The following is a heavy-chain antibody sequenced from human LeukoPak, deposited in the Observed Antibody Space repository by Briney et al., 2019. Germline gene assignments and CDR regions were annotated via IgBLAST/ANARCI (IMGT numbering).Heavy chain of an antibody. CDR2: ISGSSSYI. V-gene: IGHV3-21*01. J-gene: IGHJ4*02. Sequence: PGGSLRLSSVASGFTFSSYSMNWVRQAPGKGLEWVSCISGSSSYISYADSVKGRFTISRDNAKNSVYLQMNSLRAEDTAVYYCARDTGPDLDYWGQGTLVTVSS. D-gene: IGHD1-14*01. CDR3: ARDTGPDLDY. CDR1: GFTFSSYS.